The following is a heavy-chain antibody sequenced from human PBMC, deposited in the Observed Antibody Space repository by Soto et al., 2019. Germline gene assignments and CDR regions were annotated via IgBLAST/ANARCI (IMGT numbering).Heavy chain of an antibody. D-gene: IGHD3-3*01. CDR3: ARGNDFWSGTSDAFDI. CDR1: GFTVSSNY. V-gene: IGHV3-53*01. Sequence: PGGSLRLSCAASGFTVSSNYMSWVRQAPGKGLEWVSVIYSGGSTYYADSVKGRFTISRDNSKNTLYLQMNSLRAEDTAVYYCARGNDFWSGTSDAFDIWGQGTMVTVSS. CDR2: IYSGGST. J-gene: IGHJ3*02.